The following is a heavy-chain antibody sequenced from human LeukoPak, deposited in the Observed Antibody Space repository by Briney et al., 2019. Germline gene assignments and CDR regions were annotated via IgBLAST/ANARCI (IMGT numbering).Heavy chain of an antibody. CDR1: GGPIRSYY. J-gene: IGHJ3*02. V-gene: IGHV4-59*01. CDR2: IHDSGRT. D-gene: IGHD2-15*01. Sequence: SETLSLTCTVSGGPIRSYYWSWIRQAPGKGLQWIGYIHDSGRTNYSPSLQSRVTMSLDASKNQVSLKVRSVTAADTAVYFCARVYCSGGSCYSLSFDIWGQGTLVTVSS. CDR3: ARVYCSGGSCYSLSFDI.